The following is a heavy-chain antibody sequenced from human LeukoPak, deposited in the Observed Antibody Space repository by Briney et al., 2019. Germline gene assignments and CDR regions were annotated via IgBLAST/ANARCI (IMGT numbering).Heavy chain of an antibody. D-gene: IGHD4-17*01. CDR3: AREGPVRRRGLSAAFDI. J-gene: IGHJ3*02. Sequence: SETLSLTCAVSGFSISRGYYWGCIRQPPGKGLEWIGTIYHSGTTYYNPSLQSRVTISVDTSKNQFSLKMRSVTAADTAVYYCAREGPVRRRGLSAAFDIWGHGKLVTVSS. CDR1: GFSISRGYY. V-gene: IGHV4-38-2*02. CDR2: IYHSGTT.